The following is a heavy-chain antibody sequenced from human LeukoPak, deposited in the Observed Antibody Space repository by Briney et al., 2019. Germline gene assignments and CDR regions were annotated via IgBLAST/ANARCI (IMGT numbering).Heavy chain of an antibody. Sequence: SETLSLTCTVSGGSISSYYWSWIRQPPGKGLEWIGYIYYSGSTNYNPSLKSRVTISVDTSKNQFSLKLSSVTAADTAVYYCASFDSSGSMSYWGQGPLVTVSS. V-gene: IGHV4-59*01. J-gene: IGHJ4*02. CDR3: ASFDSSGSMSY. CDR1: GGSISSYY. CDR2: IYYSGST. D-gene: IGHD3-22*01.